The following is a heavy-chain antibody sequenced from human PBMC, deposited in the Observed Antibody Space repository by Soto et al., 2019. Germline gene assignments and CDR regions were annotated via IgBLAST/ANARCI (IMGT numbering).Heavy chain of an antibody. CDR2: INPSGGST. CDR1: GYTFTSYY. D-gene: IGHD3-22*01. Sequence: ASVKVSCKASGYTFTSYYMHWVRQAPGQGLEWMGIINPSGGSTSYAQKFQGRVTMTRDTSTSTVYMELSSLRSEDTAVYYCARDMSADYYDSSGYYAYYGMDVWGQGTTVTVSS. J-gene: IGHJ6*02. V-gene: IGHV1-46*01. CDR3: ARDMSADYYDSSGYYAYYGMDV.